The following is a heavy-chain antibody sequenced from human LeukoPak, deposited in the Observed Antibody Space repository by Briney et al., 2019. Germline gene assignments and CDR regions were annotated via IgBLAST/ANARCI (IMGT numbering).Heavy chain of an antibody. V-gene: IGHV3-11*01. CDR2: ISSSGSTI. Sequence: GGSLRLSCAASGFTFSDYYMSWIRQAPGKGLEWVSYISSSGSTIYYADSVKGRFTISRDNAKNSLYLQTNSLRAEDTAVYYCARRYSYGSLFDYWGQGTLVTVSS. D-gene: IGHD5-18*01. CDR1: GFTFSDYY. CDR3: ARRYSYGSLFDY. J-gene: IGHJ4*02.